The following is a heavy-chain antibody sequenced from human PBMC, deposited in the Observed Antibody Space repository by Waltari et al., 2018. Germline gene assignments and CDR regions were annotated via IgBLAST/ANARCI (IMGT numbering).Heavy chain of an antibody. CDR1: GYTFTGYY. CDR3: AGLHSSSWFDDY. Sequence: QVQLVQSGAEVKKPGASVKVSCKASGYTFTGYYMYWVRQAPGQGLEWMGRNNPKDGGTNYAQKFQGRVTMNRDTSKNQVSRKLRFGTAADTAVYYCAGLHSSSWFDDYWGQGTLGTVSS. CDR2: NNPKDGGT. V-gene: IGHV1-2*06. J-gene: IGHJ4*02. D-gene: IGHD6-13*01.